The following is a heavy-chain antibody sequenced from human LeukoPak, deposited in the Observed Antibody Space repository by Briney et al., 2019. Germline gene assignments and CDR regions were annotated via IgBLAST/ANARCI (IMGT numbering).Heavy chain of an antibody. Sequence: SETLSLTCTVSGGSISSSSYYWGWIRQPPGKGLEWIGSIYYSGSTYYNPSLKSRVTISVDTSKNQFSLKLSSVTAADTAVYYCARSGGDYGDYRKFDYWGQGTLVTVSS. J-gene: IGHJ4*02. CDR2: IYYSGST. D-gene: IGHD4-17*01. CDR1: GGSISSSSYY. CDR3: ARSGGDYGDYRKFDY. V-gene: IGHV4-39*07.